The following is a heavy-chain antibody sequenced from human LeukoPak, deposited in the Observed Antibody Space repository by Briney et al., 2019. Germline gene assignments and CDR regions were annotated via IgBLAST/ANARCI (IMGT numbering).Heavy chain of an antibody. CDR1: DGSISSSSYY. J-gene: IGHJ4*02. Sequence: SEPQSLTCTVSDGSISSSSYYWGWIRQPPGKGLEWIWSIYYSGTTYYYPSLKSRFTISVDTSNNQYSLILSSVAAANTVFYYCAIHSGRRYSGYDNYFDYWGQGTLVTVSS. CDR3: AIHSGRRYSGYDNYFDY. V-gene: IGHV4-39*01. CDR2: IYYSGTT. D-gene: IGHD5-12*01.